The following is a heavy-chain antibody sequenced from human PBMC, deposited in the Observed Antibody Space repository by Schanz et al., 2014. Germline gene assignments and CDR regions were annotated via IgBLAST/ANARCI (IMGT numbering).Heavy chain of an antibody. CDR3: ARGGGPEDVFDI. CDR2: IIPIHGIV. CDR1: GGTFSTYP. D-gene: IGHD2-15*01. J-gene: IGHJ3*02. Sequence: QVQLVQSGAEVKKPGSSMHVSCKASGGTFSTYPINWLRQAPGQGLEWMGRIIPIHGIVNYAQRFQDRVRITADKSTSTAYMELSSLRSDDTAVYYCARGGGPEDVFDIWGQGTILTVSS. V-gene: IGHV1-69*02.